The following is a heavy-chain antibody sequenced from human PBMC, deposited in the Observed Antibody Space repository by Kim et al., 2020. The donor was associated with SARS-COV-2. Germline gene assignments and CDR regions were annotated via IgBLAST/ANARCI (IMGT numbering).Heavy chain of an antibody. CDR3: ARDDTAMVDLARVFDY. V-gene: IGHV3-21*01. J-gene: IGHJ4*02. D-gene: IGHD5-18*01. CDR2: ISSSSSYI. CDR1: GFTFSSYS. Sequence: GGSLRLSCAASGFTFSSYSMNWVRQAPGKGLEWVSSISSSSSYIYYADSVKGRFTISRDNAKNSLYLQMNSLRAEDTAVYYCARDDTAMVDLARVFDYWGQGTLVTVSS.